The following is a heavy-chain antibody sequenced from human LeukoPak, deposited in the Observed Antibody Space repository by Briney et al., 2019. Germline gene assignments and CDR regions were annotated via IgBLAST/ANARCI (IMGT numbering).Heavy chain of an antibody. Sequence: QTLSLTCGISGDSVSSNTAAWNWIRQSPSTGLEWLGRTYYRSKWYNNYAVSVKSRITISPDSSKSQVSLQLNSVTPEDTAMYYCARENSRGRFDYWGQGTLVTVSS. D-gene: IGHD6-19*01. CDR3: ARENSRGRFDY. V-gene: IGHV6-1*01. CDR2: TYYRSKWYN. J-gene: IGHJ4*02. CDR1: GDSVSSNTAA.